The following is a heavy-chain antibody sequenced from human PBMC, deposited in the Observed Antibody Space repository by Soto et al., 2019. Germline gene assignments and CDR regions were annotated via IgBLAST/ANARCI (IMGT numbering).Heavy chain of an antibody. V-gene: IGHV3-23*01. J-gene: IGHJ5*02. Sequence: EVQLLESGGGLVQPGGSLRLSCAASGFTFSSYAMSWVRQAPGKGLEWVSAISGSGGSTYYADSVKGRFTISRDNSKNTLYLQMNSLRAEDTAVYYCEKDILGKQWLVDLSWFDPWGQGTLVTVSS. CDR3: EKDILGKQWLVDLSWFDP. D-gene: IGHD6-19*01. CDR1: GFTFSSYA. CDR2: ISGSGGST.